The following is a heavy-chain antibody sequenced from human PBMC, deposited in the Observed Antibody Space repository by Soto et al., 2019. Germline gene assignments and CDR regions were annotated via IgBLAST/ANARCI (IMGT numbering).Heavy chain of an antibody. CDR3: ARAGSESGVDY. V-gene: IGHV3-13*01. D-gene: IGHD2-15*01. CDR1: GFTFSSYD. Sequence: GGSLRLSCAASGFTFSSYDMHWVRQATGKGLEWVSAIGTAGDTYYPGSVKGRFTISRENAKNSLYLQMNSLRAGDTAVYYCARAGSESGVDYWGQGTLVTVSS. J-gene: IGHJ4*02. CDR2: IGTAGDT.